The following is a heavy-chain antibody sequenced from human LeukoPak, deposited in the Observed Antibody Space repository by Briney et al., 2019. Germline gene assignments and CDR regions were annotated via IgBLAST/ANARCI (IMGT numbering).Heavy chain of an antibody. CDR2: VSGGVGAT. CDR1: GFTFDTYA. Sequence: PGGSLRLSCAASGFTFDTYAISWGRQAPGKGLEWVASVSGGVGATYYSDSVRGRFTISRDNSKKTVSLQLNSLRAEDTAVYYCAKDGRTYYYDSSGYYPDYWAREPWSPSPQ. CDR3: AKDGRTYYYDSSGYYPDY. J-gene: IGHJ4*02. V-gene: IGHV3-23*01. D-gene: IGHD3-22*01.